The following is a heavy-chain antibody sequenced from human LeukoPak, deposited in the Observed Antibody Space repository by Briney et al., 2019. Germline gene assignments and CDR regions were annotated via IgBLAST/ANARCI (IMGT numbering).Heavy chain of an antibody. CDR3: ARDNEATVTTGWFDP. V-gene: IGHV4-4*07. Sequence: PSETLSLTCTVSGVSISSYYWSWVRQPAGKGLEWLGRIYTSGSTNYNPSLKSRVTMSVDTSKNQFSLKLSSVTAADTAVYYCARDNEATVTTGWFDPWGQGTLVTVSS. J-gene: IGHJ5*02. D-gene: IGHD4-17*01. CDR1: GVSISSYY. CDR2: IYTSGST.